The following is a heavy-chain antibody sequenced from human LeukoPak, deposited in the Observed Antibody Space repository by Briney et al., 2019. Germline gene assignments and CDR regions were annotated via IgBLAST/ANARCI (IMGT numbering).Heavy chain of an antibody. CDR1: GGTFTVYV. D-gene: IGHD2-15*01. V-gene: IGHV1-69*04. CDR3: AREEVYCIGGSCPIDL. CDR2: IIHILGVA. Sequence: SVRVSSMASGGTFTVYVISWGRQGPGEGVEWMGQIIHILGVANYTQKFQGGVTITADKSTSTAYMELSSQRSEETAVYYCAREEVYCIGGSCPIDLWGQGTLVTVSS. J-gene: IGHJ4*02.